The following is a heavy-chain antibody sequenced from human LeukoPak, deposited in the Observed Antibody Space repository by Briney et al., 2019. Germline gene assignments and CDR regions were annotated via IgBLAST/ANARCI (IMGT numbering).Heavy chain of an antibody. CDR2: ISSSGSTI. J-gene: IGHJ3*02. CDR1: GFSFSDYY. Sequence: GGSLRLSCAASGFSFSDYYMSWIRQAPGKGLEWVSYISSSGSTIYYADSVKGRFTISRDNAKNSLYLQMNSLRAEDTAVYYCARFGYYDILTGTSHDAFDIWGQGTMVTVSS. V-gene: IGHV3-11*01. CDR3: ARFGYYDILTGTSHDAFDI. D-gene: IGHD3-9*01.